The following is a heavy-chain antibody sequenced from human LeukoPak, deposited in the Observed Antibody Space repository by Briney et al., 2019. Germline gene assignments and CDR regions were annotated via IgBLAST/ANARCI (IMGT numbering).Heavy chain of an antibody. V-gene: IGHV3-23*01. CDR1: GFSFSDYA. Sequence: GGFLRLSCAASGFSFSDYAMSWVHQAPGKGLEWVSAITGPGEGTWYADSVQGRFTTSRDNSKNTLYLQMNSLRAEDTAVYFCAKRMYGWYQIDYWGQGTLVTVSS. J-gene: IGHJ4*02. D-gene: IGHD6-19*01. CDR2: ITGPGEGT. CDR3: AKRMYGWYQIDY.